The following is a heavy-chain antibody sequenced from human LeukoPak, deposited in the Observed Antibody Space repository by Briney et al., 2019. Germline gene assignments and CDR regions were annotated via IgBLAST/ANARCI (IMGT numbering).Heavy chain of an antibody. D-gene: IGHD3-22*01. V-gene: IGHV3-48*01. Sequence: GGSLRLSCAASGFTFSSYSMSWVRQAPGKGLEWVSYISSSSSTIYYADSVKGRFTISRDNAKNSLYLQMNSLRAEDTAVYYCARDVYYDSSGYLDYWGQGTLVTVSS. CDR1: GFTFSSYS. J-gene: IGHJ4*02. CDR3: ARDVYYDSSGYLDY. CDR2: ISSSSSTI.